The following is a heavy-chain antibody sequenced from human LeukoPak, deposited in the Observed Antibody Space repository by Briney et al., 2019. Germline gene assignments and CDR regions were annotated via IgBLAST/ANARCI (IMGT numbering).Heavy chain of an antibody. D-gene: IGHD6-13*01. V-gene: IGHV3-30*04. J-gene: IGHJ3*02. CDR2: MSFDVNNK. CDR3: VGIAAAGTAFDI. CDR1: GFTFSSYA. Sequence: SGGSLRLSCVTSGFTFSSYAFHWVRQAPGKGLEWVATMSFDVNNKYYADSVRGRFTISRDNSKNTLYLQMNSLRAEDTAVYYCVGIAAAGTAFDIWGQGTMVTVSS.